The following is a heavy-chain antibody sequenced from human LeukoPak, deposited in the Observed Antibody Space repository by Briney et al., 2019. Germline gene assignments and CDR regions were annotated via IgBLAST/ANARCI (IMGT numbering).Heavy chain of an antibody. V-gene: IGHV3-20*04. Sequence: GGSLRLSCAASGFIFDDYGMSWVRQAPGKGLEWVSGINWNGGSTGYADSVKGRFTISRDNAKNSLYLQMNGLRAEDTALYYCARVATIIWADYFDYWGQGTLVTVSS. CDR1: GFIFDDYG. D-gene: IGHD5-12*01. CDR3: ARVATIIWADYFDY. CDR2: INWNGGST. J-gene: IGHJ4*02.